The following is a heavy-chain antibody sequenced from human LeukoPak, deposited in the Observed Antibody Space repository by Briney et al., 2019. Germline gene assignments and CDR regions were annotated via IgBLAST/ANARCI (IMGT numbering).Heavy chain of an antibody. Sequence: PGGSLRLSCAASGFTFSNYAMSWVRLAPGKGLEWVSAISHSGDSTYYADSVKGRFTISRDKSKNTLYLQMNRMRAEDTAVYYCAKCALGYCTGGSCRFDNWGQGTRVTVSS. CDR3: AKCALGYCTGGSCRFDN. J-gene: IGHJ4*02. CDR1: GFTFSNYA. D-gene: IGHD2-15*01. V-gene: IGHV3-23*01. CDR2: ISHSGDST.